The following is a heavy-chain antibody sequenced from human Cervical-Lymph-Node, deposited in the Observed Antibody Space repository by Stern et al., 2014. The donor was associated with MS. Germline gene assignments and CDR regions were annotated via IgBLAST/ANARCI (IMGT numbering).Heavy chain of an antibody. D-gene: IGHD6-13*01. CDR2: ISYIGST. V-gene: IGHV4-31*03. CDR1: GGSISSGGYY. Sequence: QLQLQESGPGLVKPSQTLSLTCTVSGGSISSGGYYWTWIRQHPGKGLEWIGYISYIGSTYYNPSLKSRVSISVDTSKNQVSLKVNSVTAADTAVYYCARWAGSSSWYPHFDYWGQGTLVTVSS. CDR3: ARWAGSSSWYPHFDY. J-gene: IGHJ4*02.